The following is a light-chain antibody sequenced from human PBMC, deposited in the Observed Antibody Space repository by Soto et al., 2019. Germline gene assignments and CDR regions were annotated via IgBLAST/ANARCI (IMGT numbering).Light chain of an antibody. CDR2: GAS. CDR1: QSVSSSN. Sequence: EIVLTQSPATQSLSPGERATLSCRASQSVSSSNLAWYQQKPGQAPRLVISGASSRAAGLPDRFSGSGSGTDFTLTISRLEPEDFAVYYCQHYDDSPPRYTFGQGTKLEIK. V-gene: IGKV3-20*01. CDR3: QHYDDSPPRYT. J-gene: IGKJ2*01.